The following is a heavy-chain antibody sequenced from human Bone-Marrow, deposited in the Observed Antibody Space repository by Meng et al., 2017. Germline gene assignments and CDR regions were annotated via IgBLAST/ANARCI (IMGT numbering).Heavy chain of an antibody. CDR2: ISSSGSTI. Sequence: GGSLRLSCAASGFTFSDYYMSWIRQAPGKGLEWVSYISSSGSTIYYADSVKGRFTISRDNAKNSLYLQMNSLRAEDTAAYYCARIGRGVDTAMLGADTAYYFDYWGQGTLVTGAS. J-gene: IGHJ4*02. D-gene: IGHD5-18*01. CDR3: ARIGRGVDTAMLGADTAYYFDY. V-gene: IGHV3-11*04. CDR1: GFTFSDYY.